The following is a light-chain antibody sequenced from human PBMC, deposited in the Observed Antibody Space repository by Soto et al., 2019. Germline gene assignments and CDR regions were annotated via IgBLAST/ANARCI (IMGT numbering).Light chain of an antibody. J-gene: IGKJ4*01. CDR3: QQYNNWPLT. CDR1: QSVSSSY. V-gene: IGKV3-20*01. CDR2: GAS. Sequence: EIVVTQSPGTLSLSPGEGATLSCRASQSVSSSYLAWYQQKPGQAPRLLIYGASNRATGIPDRFSGSGSGTDFTLTISRLEPEDFAVYYCQQYNNWPLTFGGGTKVDIK.